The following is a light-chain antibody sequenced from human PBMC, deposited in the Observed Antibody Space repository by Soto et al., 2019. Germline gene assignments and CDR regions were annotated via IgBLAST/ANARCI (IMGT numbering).Light chain of an antibody. CDR2: RAS. V-gene: IGKV1-5*03. Sequence: DIQMTQCPPTLSASVGDRVTITCRASQGIGDWLAWYQQKPGKGPKLLIYRASNLENGVPSRFSGGGSGTEFSLTISNLQPGDFATYYCQQYSNYWTFGQGTKVEIK. J-gene: IGKJ1*01. CDR3: QQYSNYWT. CDR1: QGIGDW.